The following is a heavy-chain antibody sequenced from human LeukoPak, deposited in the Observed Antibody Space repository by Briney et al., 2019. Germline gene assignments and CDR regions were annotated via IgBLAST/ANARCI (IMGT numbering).Heavy chain of an antibody. CDR3: AKDAQRGFDYSNSLQY. CDR2: IWSDGTNK. V-gene: IGHV3-33*03. D-gene: IGHD4-11*01. Sequence: GGCLRLSCTAAGFTFNHYGMHWVRQAPGKGLEWVAVIWSDGTNKYYGDSVKGRFTISRDDSEKTVYLQMDSLRPEDTGVYYCAKDAQRGFDYSNSLQYWGQGTPVTVST. CDR1: GFTFNHYG. J-gene: IGHJ4*02.